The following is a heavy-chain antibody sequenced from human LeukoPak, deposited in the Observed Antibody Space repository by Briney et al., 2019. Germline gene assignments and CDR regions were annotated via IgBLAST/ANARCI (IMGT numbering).Heavy chain of an antibody. J-gene: IGHJ5*02. V-gene: IGHV4-4*07. Sequence: PSETLSLTCTVSGGSISSYYWSWIRQPAGKGLEWIGRIYTSGSTNYNPSLKSRVTMSVDTSKNQFSLKLSSVTAADTAVYYCARGLSIAAPRDWFDPWGQGTLVTVSS. D-gene: IGHD6-6*01. CDR3: ARGLSIAAPRDWFDP. CDR1: GGSISSYY. CDR2: IYTSGST.